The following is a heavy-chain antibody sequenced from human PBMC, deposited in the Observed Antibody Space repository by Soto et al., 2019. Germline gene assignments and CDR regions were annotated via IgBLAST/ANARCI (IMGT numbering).Heavy chain of an antibody. D-gene: IGHD3-22*01. Sequence: ASVKVSCKASGYTFTSYGISWVRQAPGQGLEWMGWISAYNGNTNYAQKLQGRVTMTTDTSTSTAYMELRSLRSDDTAVYYCASGQAGTVISPYYYYGMDVWGQGTTVTVSS. V-gene: IGHV1-18*01. CDR3: ASGQAGTVISPYYYYGMDV. J-gene: IGHJ6*02. CDR2: ISAYNGNT. CDR1: GYTFTSYG.